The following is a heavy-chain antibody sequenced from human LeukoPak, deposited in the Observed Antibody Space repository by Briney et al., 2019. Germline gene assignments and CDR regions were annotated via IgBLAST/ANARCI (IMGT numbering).Heavy chain of an antibody. CDR1: GYTFTSYG. J-gene: IGHJ4*02. D-gene: IGHD3-3*01. Sequence: ASVKVSCKASGYTFTSYGISWERQAPGQGLEWMGWISAYNGNTNYAQKLQGRVTMTTDTSTSTAYMELRGLRSDDTAVYYCARTYDFWSAQDYWGQGTLVTVSS. CDR3: ARTYDFWSAQDY. CDR2: ISAYNGNT. V-gene: IGHV1-18*01.